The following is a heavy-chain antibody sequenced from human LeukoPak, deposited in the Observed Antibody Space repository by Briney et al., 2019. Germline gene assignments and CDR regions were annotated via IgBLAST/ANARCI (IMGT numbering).Heavy chain of an antibody. CDR2: ISWDGGST. J-gene: IGHJ3*02. CDR3: AREQHIVLRYFDWLSYAFDI. Sequence: PGGSLRLSCAASGFTFDDYTMHWVRHAPGKGLEWGSLISWDGGSTYYADSVKGRFTISRDNSKNTLYLQMNSLRAEDTAVYYCAREQHIVLRYFDWLSYAFDIWGQGTMVTVSS. V-gene: IGHV3-43*01. D-gene: IGHD3-9*01. CDR1: GFTFDDYT.